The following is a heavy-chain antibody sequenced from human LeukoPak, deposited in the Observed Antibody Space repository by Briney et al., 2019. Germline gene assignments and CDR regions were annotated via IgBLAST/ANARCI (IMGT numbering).Heavy chain of an antibody. J-gene: IGHJ4*02. CDR1: GFTFSTYN. CDR2: ISSNGGST. V-gene: IGHV3-64*01. Sequence: GGSLRLSCAASGFTFSTYNMNWVRQAPGKGLEYVSAISSNGGSTYYANSVKGRFTISRDNSKNTLYLQMGSLRAEDMAVYYCARGGYSYGYLGYWGQGTLVTVSS. CDR3: ARGGYSYGYLGY. D-gene: IGHD5-18*01.